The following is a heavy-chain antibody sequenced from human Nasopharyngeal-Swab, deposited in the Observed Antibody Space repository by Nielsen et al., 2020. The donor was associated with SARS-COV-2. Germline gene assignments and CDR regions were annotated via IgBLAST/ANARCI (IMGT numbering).Heavy chain of an antibody. CDR1: GYSISSGYY. J-gene: IGHJ4*02. CDR3: ARTEVGANLFDY. D-gene: IGHD1-26*01. Sequence: SETLSLTCTVSGYSISSGYYWGWSRQPPGKGLEWIGSIYHSGSTYYNPSLKSRVTISVDTSKNQFSLKLSSVTAADTAVYYCARTEVGANLFDYWGQGTLVTVSS. CDR2: IYHSGST. V-gene: IGHV4-38-2*02.